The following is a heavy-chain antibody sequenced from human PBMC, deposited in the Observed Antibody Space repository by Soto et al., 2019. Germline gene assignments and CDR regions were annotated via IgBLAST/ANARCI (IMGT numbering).Heavy chain of an antibody. Sequence: QVQLVQSGAEVKKPGSSVKVSCKASGGTFSSYAISWVRQAPGQGLEWMGGIIPIFGTANYAQKFQGRVTITADESTSKAYMELSSLRSEDTAVYYCEREGHSSSMRDDAFDIWGQGTMVTVSS. V-gene: IGHV1-69*01. CDR2: IIPIFGTA. CDR3: EREGHSSSMRDDAFDI. CDR1: GGTFSSYA. J-gene: IGHJ3*02. D-gene: IGHD6-6*01.